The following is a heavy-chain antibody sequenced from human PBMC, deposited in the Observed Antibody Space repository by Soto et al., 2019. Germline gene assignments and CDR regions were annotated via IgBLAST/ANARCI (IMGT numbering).Heavy chain of an antibody. CDR1: GGTFSSYT. V-gene: IGHV1-69*04. CDR3: ARDRGSGYPHRTNNWFDP. Sequence: GASVKVSCKASGGTFSSYTISWVRQAPGQGLEWMGRIIPILGIANYAQKFQGRVTITADKSTSTAYMELSSLRSEDTAVYYCARDRGSGYPHRTNNWFDPWGQGTLVTVSS. CDR2: IIPILGIA. D-gene: IGHD6-19*01. J-gene: IGHJ5*02.